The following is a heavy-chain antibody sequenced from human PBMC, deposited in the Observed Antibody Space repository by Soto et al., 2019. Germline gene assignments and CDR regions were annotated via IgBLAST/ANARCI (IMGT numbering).Heavy chain of an antibody. D-gene: IGHD2-2*01. CDR2: IYHTGNA. CDR1: GDSISNSRFY. V-gene: IGHV4-39*07. Sequence: SETLSLTCSVSGDSISNSRFYWAWIRQPPGEGLEWIGSIYHTGNAYYNPSLKSRVTIFVDTSKNQFSLKLSSVTAADTAVYYCARVPDRWGQGTLVTVSS. J-gene: IGHJ5*02. CDR3: ARVPDR.